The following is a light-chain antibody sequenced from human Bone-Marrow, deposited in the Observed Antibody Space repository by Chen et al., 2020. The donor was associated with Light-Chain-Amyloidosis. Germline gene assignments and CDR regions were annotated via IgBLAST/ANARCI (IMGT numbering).Light chain of an antibody. CDR2: NAF. CDR3: QQSYNTPHT. CDR1: QTISNY. J-gene: IGKJ2*01. V-gene: IGKV1-39*01. Sequence: DNRMNHSPSHLPASVGDRVTITRRASQTISNYLNWYQQKQGKAPRVLIYNAFSVQSGVPSRFSGDRSGTEFTLTISNLQVEDFASYYCQQSYNTPHTFGQGTKLEIK.